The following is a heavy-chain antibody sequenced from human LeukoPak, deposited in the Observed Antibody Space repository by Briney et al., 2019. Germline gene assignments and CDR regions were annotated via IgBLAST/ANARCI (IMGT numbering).Heavy chain of an antibody. J-gene: IGHJ4*02. CDR1: GGSFSGYY. CDR2: INHSGST. D-gene: IGHD3-10*01. Sequence: SETLSLTCAVYGGSFSGYYWSWIRQPPGKGLEWIGEINHSGSTNYNPSLKSRVTISVDTSKNQFSLKLSSVTAADTAVYYCARWRGGCFDYWGQGTLVTVSS. V-gene: IGHV4-34*01. CDR3: ARWRGGCFDY.